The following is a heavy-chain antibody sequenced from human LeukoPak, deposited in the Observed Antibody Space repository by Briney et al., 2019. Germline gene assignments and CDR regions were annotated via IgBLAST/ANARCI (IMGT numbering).Heavy chain of an antibody. J-gene: IGHJ4*02. CDR3: ARTFPRGYSFDY. D-gene: IGHD3-22*01. Sequence: SETLSLTCTVSGGSISSGTYYWSWIRQPPGKGLEWIGYIYYSGSTNYNPSLKSRVTISVDTSKNQFSLKLSSVTAADTAVYYCARTFPRGYSFDYWGQGTLVTVSS. V-gene: IGHV4-61*01. CDR1: GGSISSGTYY. CDR2: IYYSGST.